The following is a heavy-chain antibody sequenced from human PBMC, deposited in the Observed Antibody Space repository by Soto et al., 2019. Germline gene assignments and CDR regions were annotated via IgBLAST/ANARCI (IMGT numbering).Heavy chain of an antibody. CDR1: GFTFSSYL. CDR2: ISGSGNSK. V-gene: IGHV3-48*03. D-gene: IGHD2-15*01. J-gene: IGHJ4*02. CDR3: ARDQGVGTVASYSDF. Sequence: LRLSCAASGFTFSSYLMNWVRQAPGKGLEWVSYISGSGNSKFYSDSVRGRFTISRDNANNSLFLQMNSLRDEDTAIYYCARDQGVGTVASYSDFWGQGVLVTVSS.